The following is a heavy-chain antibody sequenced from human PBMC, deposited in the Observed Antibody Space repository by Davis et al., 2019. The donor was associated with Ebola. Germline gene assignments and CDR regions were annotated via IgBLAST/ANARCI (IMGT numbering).Heavy chain of an antibody. J-gene: IGHJ4*02. CDR3: ASFGYTSSATEL. V-gene: IGHV4-34*01. CDR1: GGSLSAYY. Sequence: PSETLSLTCDIYGGSLSAYYWTWIRQSPGKGLEWIGEINHRGRTNYKSSLQSRVTISADTSNNRVSLRLTSVTAADTAVYFCASFGYTSSATELWGQGTLVSVSS. D-gene: IGHD5-12*01. CDR2: INHRGRT.